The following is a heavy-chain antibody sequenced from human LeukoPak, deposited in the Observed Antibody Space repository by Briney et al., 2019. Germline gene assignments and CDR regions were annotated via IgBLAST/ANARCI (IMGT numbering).Heavy chain of an antibody. Sequence: GGSLRLSCAASGLTSTNTWMTWVRQAPGKGLEWVGRIKSSSDGGTTDYAAPVKGRFTISRDDSKNTLYLQMNSLNTEDTAVYFCTPVLRWVQSPFNYWGQGTLVTVSS. V-gene: IGHV3-15*01. J-gene: IGHJ4*02. D-gene: IGHD5-24*01. CDR2: IKSSSDGGTT. CDR1: GLTSTNTW. CDR3: TPVLRWVQSPFNY.